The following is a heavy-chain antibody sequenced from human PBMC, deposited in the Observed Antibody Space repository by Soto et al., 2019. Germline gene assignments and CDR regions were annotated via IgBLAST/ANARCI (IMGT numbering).Heavy chain of an antibody. CDR1: GFSFSRYW. J-gene: IGHJ3*01. V-gene: IGHV3-74*01. D-gene: IGHD2-21*02. Sequence: EVQMVESGGGLVQPGVSLRLSGATSGFSFSRYWIHWVRQAPGKGLEWVSRIDNDGSSEIYADSVKGRFTISRDNATDTVYLQMNSLRAEDTAVYYCARGGDYHGYDVWGQGTMVTVSS. CDR2: IDNDGSSE. CDR3: ARGGDYHGYDV.